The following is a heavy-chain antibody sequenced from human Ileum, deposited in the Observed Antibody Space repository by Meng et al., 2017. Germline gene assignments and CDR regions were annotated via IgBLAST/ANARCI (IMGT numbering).Heavy chain of an antibody. Sequence: QVLPQQGGSGLLKPSETLALTCAVYGGSFSGYYWSWIRQPPGKGLEWIGEINHSGSTNYNPSLKSRVTISVDTSKNQFSLKLSSVTAADTAVYYCARNYYDSSGEDSNDYWGQGTLVTVSS. J-gene: IGHJ4*02. CDR3: ARNYYDSSGEDSNDY. V-gene: IGHV4-34*01. CDR2: INHSGST. D-gene: IGHD3-22*01. CDR1: GGSFSGYY.